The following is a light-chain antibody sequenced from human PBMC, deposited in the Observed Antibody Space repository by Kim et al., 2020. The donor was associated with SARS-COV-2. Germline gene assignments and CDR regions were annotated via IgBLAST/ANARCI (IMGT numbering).Light chain of an antibody. Sequence: EIVLTQSPGTLSLSPGERATLSCRASQSVSTSHLAWFQQKPGQAPRLIIYGTSSRATGIPDRFSGSGSGTDFTLTISRLEPEDFAVYYCQQYGTSPPCTFGQGTKLEI. V-gene: IGKV3-20*01. CDR1: QSVSTSH. CDR3: QQYGTSPPCT. J-gene: IGKJ2*02. CDR2: GTS.